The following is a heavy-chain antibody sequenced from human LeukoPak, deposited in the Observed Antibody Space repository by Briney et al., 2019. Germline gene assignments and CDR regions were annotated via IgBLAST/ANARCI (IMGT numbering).Heavy chain of an antibody. CDR2: IKEDGSEK. Sequence: PGGSLRLSCVVSRFTFRNYWMSWVRQAPGKGLEWVANIKEDGSEKYYVDSVKGRFTISRDNAKNSLSLQMNSLRVEDTAVYYCARIRPSYYFDYWGQGTLVTVSS. D-gene: IGHD6-6*01. J-gene: IGHJ4*02. CDR3: ARIRPSYYFDY. CDR1: RFTFRNYW. V-gene: IGHV3-7*04.